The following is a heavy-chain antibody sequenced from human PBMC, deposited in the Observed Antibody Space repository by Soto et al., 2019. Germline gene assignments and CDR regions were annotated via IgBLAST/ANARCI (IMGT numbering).Heavy chain of an antibody. J-gene: IGHJ4*02. CDR3: AKASGWFGEFDY. D-gene: IGHD3-10*01. CDR1: GFTFSSYS. Sequence: GGSLRLSCAASGFTFSSYSMNWVRQAPGKGLEWVSYISSSSSTIYYADSVKGRFTISRDNAKNTLYLQMNSLRAEDTAVYYYAKASGWFGEFDYGGQGTLVTVSS. CDR2: ISSSSSTI. V-gene: IGHV3-48*01.